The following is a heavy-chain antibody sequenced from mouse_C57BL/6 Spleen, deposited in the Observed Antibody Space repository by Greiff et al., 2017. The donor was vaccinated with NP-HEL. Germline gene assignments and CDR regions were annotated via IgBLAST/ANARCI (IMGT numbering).Heavy chain of an antibody. CDR3: TTPYGSSYGNYAMDY. V-gene: IGHV14-1*01. CDR2: IDPEDGDT. Sequence: VQLKQSGAELVRPGASVKLSCTASGFNIKDYYMHWVKQRPEQGLEWIGRIDPEDGDTEYAPKFQGKATMTADTSSNTAYLQLSSLTSEDTAVYYCTTPYGSSYGNYAMDYWGQGTSVTVSS. D-gene: IGHD1-1*01. CDR1: GFNIKDYY. J-gene: IGHJ4*01.